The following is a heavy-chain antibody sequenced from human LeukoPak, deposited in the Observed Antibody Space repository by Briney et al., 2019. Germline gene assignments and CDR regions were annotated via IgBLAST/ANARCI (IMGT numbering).Heavy chain of an antibody. V-gene: IGHV2-5*01. CDR3: ARTLAAAGPSNFQH. CDR1: GFSLSTSGVG. D-gene: IGHD6-13*01. CDR2: IYWNDDK. Sequence: SGPTLVNPTQTLTLTCTFSGFSLSTSGVGVGWIRQPPGKALEWLALIYWNDDKRYSPSLKSRLTITKDTSKNQVVLTMTNMDPVDTATYYCARTLAAAGPSNFQHWGQGTLVTVSS. J-gene: IGHJ1*01.